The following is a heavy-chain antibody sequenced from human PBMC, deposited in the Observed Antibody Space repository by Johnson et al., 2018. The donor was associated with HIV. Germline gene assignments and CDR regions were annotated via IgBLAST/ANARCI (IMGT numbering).Heavy chain of an antibody. CDR2: ISSNGGST. V-gene: IGHV3-64*04. Sequence: QVLLVESGGGLVKPGGSLRLSCAASGFTFSSYAMHWVRQAPGKGLEYVSAISSNGGSTYYADSVKGRFTISRDNSKNTLYLQMNSLRAEDTAVYYCAKNSAAFDIWGQGTMVTVSS. J-gene: IGHJ3*02. D-gene: IGHD2/OR15-2a*01. CDR1: GFTFSSYA. CDR3: AKNSAAFDI.